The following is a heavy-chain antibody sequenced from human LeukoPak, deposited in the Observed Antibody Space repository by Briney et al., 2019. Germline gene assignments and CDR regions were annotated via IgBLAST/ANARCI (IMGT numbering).Heavy chain of an antibody. D-gene: IGHD5-12*01. Sequence: GGSLRLSCAASGFTFSSYGMHWVRQAPGKGLEWVAVILYDGSNKYYADSVKGRFTISRDNSKNTLYLQMNSLRAEDTAVYYCAKDIEDIVATAFDYWGQGTLVTVSS. J-gene: IGHJ4*02. V-gene: IGHV3-30*18. CDR1: GFTFSSYG. CDR3: AKDIEDIVATAFDY. CDR2: ILYDGSNK.